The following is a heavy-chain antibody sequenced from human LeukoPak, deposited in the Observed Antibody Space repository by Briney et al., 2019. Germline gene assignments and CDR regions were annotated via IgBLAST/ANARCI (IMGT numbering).Heavy chain of an antibody. CDR1: GFTFSSYW. D-gene: IGHD2/OR15-2a*01. CDR3: ARDWFHAIAY. Sequence: GGSLRLSCAASGFTFSSYWRSWVRQAPGKGLEWVANIKQGGSEKYYVHSVKGRCTISRDNAKNPLYLQMNSLRAEDTAVYYCARDWFHAIAYWGQGPLVTVSS. J-gene: IGHJ4*02. CDR2: IKQGGSEK. V-gene: IGHV3-7*01.